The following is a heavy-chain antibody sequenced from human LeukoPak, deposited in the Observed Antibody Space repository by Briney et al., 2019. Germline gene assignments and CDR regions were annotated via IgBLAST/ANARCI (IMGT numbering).Heavy chain of an antibody. CDR1: GFTFSSYA. CDR3: AKAAYGDYVNWFDP. CDR2: ISGSGGST. V-gene: IGHV3-23*01. D-gene: IGHD4-17*01. J-gene: IGHJ5*02. Sequence: GGSLRLSCAASGFTFSSYAMSWVRQAPGKGLEWVSAISGSGGSTYYADSVKGRFTISRDNSKNTLYLQMNSLRGEDTALYYCAKAAYGDYVNWFDPWGQGILVIVSS.